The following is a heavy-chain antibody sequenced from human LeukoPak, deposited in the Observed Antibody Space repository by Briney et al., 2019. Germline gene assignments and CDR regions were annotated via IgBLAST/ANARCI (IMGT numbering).Heavy chain of an antibody. CDR2: IYHSGST. J-gene: IGHJ5*02. CDR3: ARQEELGSGWYEDWFDP. Sequence: TSETLSLTCAVSGASISSSNWWSWVRQPPGKGLEWIREIYHSGSTNYNPSLKSRVTISVDKSKNQFSLKLSSVTAADTAVYYCARQEELGSGWYEDWFDPWGQGTLVTVSS. V-gene: IGHV4-4*02. CDR1: GASISSSNW. D-gene: IGHD6-19*01.